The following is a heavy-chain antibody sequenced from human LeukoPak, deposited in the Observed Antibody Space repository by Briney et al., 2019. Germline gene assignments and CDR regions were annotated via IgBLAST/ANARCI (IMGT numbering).Heavy chain of an antibody. Sequence: GASVKVSCKASGYTFASYGISWVRQAPGQGLEWMGWISSDNGNTNYAQKFHGRVTLTTDTSTRTAYMELRSLRSGDTAVYYCARDHVIVAADSDYWGQGTPVTVSS. J-gene: IGHJ4*02. CDR2: ISSDNGNT. CDR3: ARDHVIVAADSDY. D-gene: IGHD2-15*01. CDR1: GYTFASYG. V-gene: IGHV1-18*01.